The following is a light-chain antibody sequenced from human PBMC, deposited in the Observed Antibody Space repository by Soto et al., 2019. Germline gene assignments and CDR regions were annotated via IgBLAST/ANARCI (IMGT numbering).Light chain of an antibody. CDR3: AAWDDSLNGVL. J-gene: IGLJ2*01. CDR1: SSNIGSNA. CDR2: RDS. Sequence: QLVLTQPPSASGTPGQRVTITCSGSSSNIGSNAVDWYQHFPGTAPKVLIYRDSQRPSGVPDRFSGSKSGTSASLAISGLQSEDEAYYYCAAWDDSLNGVLFGGGTKVTVL. V-gene: IGLV1-44*01.